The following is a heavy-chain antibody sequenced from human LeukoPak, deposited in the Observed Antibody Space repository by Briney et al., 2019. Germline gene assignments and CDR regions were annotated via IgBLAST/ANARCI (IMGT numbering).Heavy chain of an antibody. D-gene: IGHD6-6*01. CDR2: IYYSGST. Sequence: PSETLSLTCTVSGGSISSGDYYWSWIRQPPGKGLEWIGYIYYSGSTNYNPSLKSRVTISVDTSKDQFSLKLSSVTAADTAVYYCARCIVYGSSSDFDYWGQGTLVTVSS. CDR3: ARCIVYGSSSDFDY. CDR1: GGSISSGDYY. V-gene: IGHV4-61*08. J-gene: IGHJ4*02.